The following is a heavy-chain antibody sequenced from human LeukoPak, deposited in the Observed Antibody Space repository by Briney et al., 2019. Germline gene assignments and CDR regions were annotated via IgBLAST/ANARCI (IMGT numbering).Heavy chain of an antibody. V-gene: IGHV3-7*01. CDR2: IKQDGSEK. Sequence: GGSLRLSCAASGFTFSSYWMSWVRQAPGKGLEWVANIKQDGSEKCYVDSVKGRFTISRDNAKNSLYLQMNSLRAEDTAVYYCARDEVVVAASGAFDIWGQGTMVTVSS. J-gene: IGHJ3*02. D-gene: IGHD2-15*01. CDR3: ARDEVVVAASGAFDI. CDR1: GFTFSSYW.